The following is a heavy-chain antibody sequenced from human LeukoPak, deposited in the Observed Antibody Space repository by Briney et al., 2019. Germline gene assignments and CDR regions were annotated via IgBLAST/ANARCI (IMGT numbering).Heavy chain of an antibody. CDR1: GFAFSNSW. CDR2: INHEGGDI. D-gene: IGHD1-1*01. J-gene: IGHJ6*02. CDR3: ATYINWVAGDD. Sequence: GGSLRLSCAASGFAFSNSWMSWVRQAPGKGPECVANINHEGGDIHYVDSVKGRFTISRDNAMDSLYLQMNSLRDEDTAVYYCATYINWVAGDDWGQGTTVTVSS. V-gene: IGHV3-7*01.